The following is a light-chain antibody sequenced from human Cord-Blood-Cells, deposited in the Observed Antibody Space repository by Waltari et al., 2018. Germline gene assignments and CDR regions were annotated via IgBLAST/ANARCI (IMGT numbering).Light chain of an antibody. V-gene: IGLV1-47*01. CDR3: AAWDDSLSGREV. CDR1: SSNIGSNY. J-gene: IGLJ3*02. CDR2: RNN. Sequence: QSVLTQPPSASGTPGQRVTISCSGSSSNIGSNYVYWYQQLPGTAPKLLIYRNNQRPSGVPDRCSGSKSGTSASLAISGLRSEDEADYYCAAWDDSLSGREVFGGGTKLTVL.